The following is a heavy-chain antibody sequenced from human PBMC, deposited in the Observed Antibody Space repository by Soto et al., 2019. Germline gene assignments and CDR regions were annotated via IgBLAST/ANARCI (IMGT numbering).Heavy chain of an antibody. CDR1: GYTFTGYY. CDR2: INPNSGGT. CDR3: AREGTTARVSETPREYYYYYGMDV. V-gene: IGHV1-2*04. Sequence: GASVKVSCKASGYTFTGYYMHWVRQAPGKGLEWMGWINPNSGGTNYAQKFQGWVTMTRDTSISTAYMELSRLRSDDTAVYYCAREGTTARVSETPREYYYYYGMDVWGQGTTVTVSS. D-gene: IGHD1-1*01. J-gene: IGHJ6*02.